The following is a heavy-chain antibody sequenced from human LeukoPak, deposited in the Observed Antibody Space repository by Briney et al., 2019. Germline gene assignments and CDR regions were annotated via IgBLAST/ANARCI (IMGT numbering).Heavy chain of an antibody. V-gene: IGHV3-23*01. CDR3: AKGLTRRYLDY. J-gene: IGHJ4*02. D-gene: IGHD3-9*01. Sequence: PGGSLRLSCAASGFTFSNCAMSWVRQAPGKGLEWVSGISDSGGGTYYADSIKGRFTISRDNSKNTLYLQMNSLRAEDTAVYYCAKGLTRRYLDYWGQGTLVTVSS. CDR2: ISDSGGGT. CDR1: GFTFSNCA.